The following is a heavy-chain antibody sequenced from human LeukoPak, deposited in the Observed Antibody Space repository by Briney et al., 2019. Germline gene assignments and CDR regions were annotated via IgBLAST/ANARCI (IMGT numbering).Heavy chain of an antibody. CDR2: IIPILGIA. D-gene: IGHD3-10*01. V-gene: IGHV1-69*04. CDR3: ARDLTYYGSGSYYKAPIGFDY. Sequence: SVKVSCKASGGTFSSYAISWVRQAPGQGLEWMGRIIPILGIANYAQKFQGRVTITADKSTSTAYMELSSLRSEDTAVYYCARDLTYYGSGSYYKAPIGFDYWGQGTLVTVFS. CDR1: GGTFSSYA. J-gene: IGHJ4*02.